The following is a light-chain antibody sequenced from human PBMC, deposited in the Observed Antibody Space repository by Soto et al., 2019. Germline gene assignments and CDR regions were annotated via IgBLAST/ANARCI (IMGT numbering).Light chain of an antibody. Sequence: DIQMTQSPSSLSASVGDRVTITCRASQNINTYLNWYQQKPGKAPKLLIYVASNLQSGVPARFSSGGSGTDFTLTHSSLQPEDFATYYCQQSYSTPPALTFGGGNKLELK. CDR2: VAS. V-gene: IGKV1-39*01. CDR1: QNINTY. J-gene: IGKJ4*01. CDR3: QQSYSTPPALT.